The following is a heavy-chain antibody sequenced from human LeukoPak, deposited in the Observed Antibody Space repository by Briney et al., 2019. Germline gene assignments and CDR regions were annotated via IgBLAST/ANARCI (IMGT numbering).Heavy chain of an antibody. CDR2: ISGSGGSA. V-gene: IGHV3-23*01. Sequence: SGGSLRLSCAASGVTFSSHALSWVRQAPGKGLEWVSAISGSGGSAYYADPVKGRFIFLRTDAKNYLYLQMDSLRPDDTALYFCAKDFGGSGKNYLDVWGKGTTVIVSS. CDR1: GVTFSSHA. J-gene: IGHJ6*03. D-gene: IGHD6-25*01. CDR3: AKDFGGSGKNYLDV.